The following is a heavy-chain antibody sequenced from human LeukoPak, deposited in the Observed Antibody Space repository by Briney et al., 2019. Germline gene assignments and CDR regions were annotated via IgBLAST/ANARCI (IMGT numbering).Heavy chain of an antibody. CDR1: GFTFTDYY. Sequence: GGSLRLSCAASGFTFTDYYMIWVRQAPGKGLEWVSVIDSGGSTYYADSVKGRFTISRDNSKNALYLQMNSLRAEDTAVYYCARTKAWGGAGDYWGQGTLVTVSS. D-gene: IGHD7-27*01. V-gene: IGHV3-66*01. CDR2: IDSGGST. J-gene: IGHJ4*02. CDR3: ARTKAWGGAGDY.